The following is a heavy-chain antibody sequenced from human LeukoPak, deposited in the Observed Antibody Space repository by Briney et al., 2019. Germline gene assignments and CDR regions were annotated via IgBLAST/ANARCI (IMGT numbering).Heavy chain of an antibody. CDR2: IYYSGST. V-gene: IGHV4-30-4*01. CDR1: GGSISSGDYY. J-gene: IGHJ4*02. CDR3: ARDRGILTGYPY. D-gene: IGHD3-9*01. Sequence: SQTLSLTCTVSGGSISSGDYYWSWIRQPPGKGLEWIGYIYYSGSTYYNPSLKSQVTISVDTSKNQFSLKLSSVTAADTAVYYCARDRGILTGYPYWGQGTLVTVSS.